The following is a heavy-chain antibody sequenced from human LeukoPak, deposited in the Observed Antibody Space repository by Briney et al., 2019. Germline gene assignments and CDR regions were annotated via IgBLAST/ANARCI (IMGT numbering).Heavy chain of an antibody. V-gene: IGHV3-7*01. CDR3: ARDRGYYDSSGYYSP. CDR1: GFTFTSFW. Sequence: GGSLRLSCAASGFTFTSFWMSWVRQAPGKGLEWVANIKQDGSEKYYVDSVKGRFTNSRDNAKDSLYLQMNSLKAEDTAVYYCARDRGYYDSSGYYSPWGQGTLVTVSS. J-gene: IGHJ5*02. CDR2: IKQDGSEK. D-gene: IGHD3-22*01.